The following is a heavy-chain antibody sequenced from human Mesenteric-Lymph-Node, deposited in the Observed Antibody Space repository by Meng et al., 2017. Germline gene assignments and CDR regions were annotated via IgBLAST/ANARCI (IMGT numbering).Heavy chain of an antibody. CDR2: INSDGSST. V-gene: IGHV3-74*01. J-gene: IGHJ3*02. CDR1: GFTFSSYW. Sequence: GESLKISCAASGFTFSSYWMHWVRQAPGKGLVWVSRINSDGSSTSYADSVKGRFTISRDNAKNTLYLQMNSLRAEDTAVYYCARDLVREALWLDITHAFDIWGQGTMVTVSS. D-gene: IGHD6-19*01. CDR3: ARDLVREALWLDITHAFDI.